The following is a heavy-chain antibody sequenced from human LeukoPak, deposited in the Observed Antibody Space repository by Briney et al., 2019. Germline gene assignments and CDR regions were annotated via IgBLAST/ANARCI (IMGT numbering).Heavy chain of an antibody. CDR3: ARGYGMDV. J-gene: IGHJ6*02. V-gene: IGHV3-74*01. CDR1: GFTFSSYW. Sequence: GGSLRLSCAAPGFTFSSYWMHWVRQAPGKGLAWVSRINSDGSSTSYADSVKGRFTISRDNAKNTLYLQMNSLRADDTAVYYCARGYGMDVWGQGTTVTVSS. CDR2: INSDGSST.